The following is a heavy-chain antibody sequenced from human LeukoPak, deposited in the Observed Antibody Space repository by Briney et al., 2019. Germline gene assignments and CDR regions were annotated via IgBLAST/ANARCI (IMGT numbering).Heavy chain of an antibody. D-gene: IGHD1-1*01. CDR1: GFTFSSYA. Sequence: PGGSLRLACAAAGFTFSSYAMSWVRQAPGKGLEWVSAISGSGGSTYYADSVKGRFTISRDNSKNTLYLQMNSVRAEDTAVYYCAKDPRTGTRYFDYWGQGTLVTVSS. V-gene: IGHV3-23*01. CDR2: ISGSGGST. J-gene: IGHJ4*02. CDR3: AKDPRTGTRYFDY.